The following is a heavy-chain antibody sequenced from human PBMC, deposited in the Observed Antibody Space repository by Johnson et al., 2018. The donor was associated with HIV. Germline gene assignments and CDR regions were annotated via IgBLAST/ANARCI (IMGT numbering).Heavy chain of an antibody. CDR3: ARRTVTALFDI. CDR2: ISSSGDIL. CDR1: GFTFSSYA. J-gene: IGHJ3*02. D-gene: IGHD4-17*01. V-gene: IGHV3-48*02. Sequence: VQLVESGGGLVQPGGSLRLSCAAPGFTFSSYAMSWVRQAPGKGLEWVSAISSSGDILRYADSVKGRFTISRDNAKNSLILQMNSLRDEDTAVYYCARRTVTALFDIWGQGTLVTVSS.